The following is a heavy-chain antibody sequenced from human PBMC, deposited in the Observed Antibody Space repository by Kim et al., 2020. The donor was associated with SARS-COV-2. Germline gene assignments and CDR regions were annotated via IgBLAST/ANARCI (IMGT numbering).Heavy chain of an antibody. CDR3: AKRNNPWYSFDY. Sequence: TPSSDSVKGRFTISRDHSKYTLYLQRNSVRAEDTAVYYYAKRNNPWYSFDYWGQGTLVIVSS. V-gene: IGHV3-23*01. J-gene: IGHJ4*02. D-gene: IGHD1-1*01. CDR2: T.